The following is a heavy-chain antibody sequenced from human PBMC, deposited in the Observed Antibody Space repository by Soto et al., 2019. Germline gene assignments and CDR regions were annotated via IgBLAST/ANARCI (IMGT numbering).Heavy chain of an antibody. J-gene: IGHJ6*02. CDR2: INHSGST. CDR3: ALAVAEDYYSYYGMDV. Sequence: QVQLQQWGAGLLKPSETLSLTCAVYGGSFSGYYWSWIRQPPGKGLEWIGEINHSGSTNYNPSLKSRVTISVDTSKNQFSLKLSSVTAADTAVYYGALAVAEDYYSYYGMDVWGQGTTVTVSS. CDR1: GGSFSGYY. V-gene: IGHV4-34*01. D-gene: IGHD6-19*01.